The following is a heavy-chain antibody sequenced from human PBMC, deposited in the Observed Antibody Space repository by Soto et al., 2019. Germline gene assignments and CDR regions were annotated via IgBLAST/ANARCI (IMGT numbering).Heavy chain of an antibody. D-gene: IGHD6-6*01. V-gene: IGHV3-74*03. CDR1: GFTFSTYW. CDR2: MNSDGSST. CDR3: AREGSSYYYYSMDV. Sequence: PGGSLRLSCAASGFTFSTYWMHWVRQVPGKGLVWVSRMNSDGSSTTYADSVKGRFTISRDNAKNTLFLQMTSLRAEDTAICYCAREGSSYYYYSMDVWGQGTTVTVSS. J-gene: IGHJ6*02.